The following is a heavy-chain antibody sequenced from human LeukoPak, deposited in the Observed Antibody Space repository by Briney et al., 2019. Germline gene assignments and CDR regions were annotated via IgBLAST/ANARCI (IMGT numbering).Heavy chain of an antibody. CDR3: ARNGGNSDFDY. CDR1: GFTFSSYGI. D-gene: IGHD4-23*01. J-gene: IGHJ4*02. V-gene: IGHV4-4*02. CDR2: IYHSGST. Sequence: PGGSLRLSCAASGFTFSSYGISWVRQPPGKGLEWIGEIYHSGSTNYNPSLKSRVTMLLDKSKNQFSLKLSSVTAADTAIYYCARNGGNSDFDYWGQGTLVTVSS.